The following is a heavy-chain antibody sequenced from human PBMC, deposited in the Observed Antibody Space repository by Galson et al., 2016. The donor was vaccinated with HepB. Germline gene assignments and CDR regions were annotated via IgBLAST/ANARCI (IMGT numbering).Heavy chain of an antibody. J-gene: IGHJ3*02. V-gene: IGHV4-39*01. CDR3: AGLRTNNWYQNALDI. D-gene: IGHD1-1*01. CDR1: GASISSDYYY. Sequence: ETLSLTCSVSGASISSDYYYWVWIRQAPGKGLAFIGSVFHRGTTNYNPPLGSRVTMSVDTPKNQFSLTLTSVTAADTAVDYCAGLRTNNWYQNALDIWGRGTLVAVSS. CDR2: VFHRGTT.